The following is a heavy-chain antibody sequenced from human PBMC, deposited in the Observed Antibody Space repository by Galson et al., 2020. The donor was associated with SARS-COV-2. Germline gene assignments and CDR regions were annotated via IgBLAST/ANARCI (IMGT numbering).Heavy chain of an antibody. D-gene: IGHD3-10*01. CDR1: GFSFSSYA. J-gene: IGHJ4*02. V-gene: IGHV3-23*01. CDR3: AKLYYGSGGLPYYFVH. Sequence: GGSLRLSCGASGFSFSSYAMSWVRQAPGKGLEWVSSISGSGNTRYYGDSVKGRFTISRDNSKNSLYLQIHSLGVEDTAVYYCAKLYYGSGGLPYYFVHWGQGPLVTVSS. CDR2: ISGSGNTR.